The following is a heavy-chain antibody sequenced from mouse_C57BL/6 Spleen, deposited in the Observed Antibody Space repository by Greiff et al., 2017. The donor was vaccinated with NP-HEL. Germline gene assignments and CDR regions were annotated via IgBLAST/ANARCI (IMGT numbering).Heavy chain of an antibody. Sequence: DVKLQESGPELVKPGASVKMSCKASGYIFTDYNMHWVKQSHGKSLEWIGYINPNNGGTSYNQKFKGKATLTVNKSSSTAYMELRSLTSEDSAVYYCARGGGSSHWYFDVWGTGTTVTVSS. V-gene: IGHV1-22*01. CDR3: ARGGGSSHWYFDV. CDR1: GYIFTDYN. D-gene: IGHD1-1*01. CDR2: INPNNGGT. J-gene: IGHJ1*03.